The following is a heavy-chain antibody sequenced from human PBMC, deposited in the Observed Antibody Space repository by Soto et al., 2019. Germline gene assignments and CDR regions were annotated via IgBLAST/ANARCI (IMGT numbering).Heavy chain of an antibody. CDR3: ARASGPFDY. CDR2: IWYDGSIK. J-gene: IGHJ4*02. Sequence: QVQLVESGGGVVQPGRSLRLSCVASGFAFSTYGIHWVRQAAGKGLEWVAVIWYDGSIKYYADSVKGRFTISRDNSKNTLYLQMNSLRADDTAVYYCARASGPFDYWGQGTQVTVSS. D-gene: IGHD5-12*01. V-gene: IGHV3-33*01. CDR1: GFAFSTYG.